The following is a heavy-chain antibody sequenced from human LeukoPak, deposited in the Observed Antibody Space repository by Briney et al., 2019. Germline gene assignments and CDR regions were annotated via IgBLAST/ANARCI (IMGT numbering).Heavy chain of an antibody. D-gene: IGHD2-2*01. Sequence: SETLSLTCTVAGGSISSYYWSWIRQPAGKGLEWIGRIYTSGSTNYNPSLKSRVTMSVDTSKNQFSLKLSSVTAADTAVYYCARDRYCSSTSCYSAFDYWGQGTLVTVSS. J-gene: IGHJ4*02. CDR3: ARDRYCSSTSCYSAFDY. CDR2: IYTSGST. V-gene: IGHV4-4*07. CDR1: GGSISSYY.